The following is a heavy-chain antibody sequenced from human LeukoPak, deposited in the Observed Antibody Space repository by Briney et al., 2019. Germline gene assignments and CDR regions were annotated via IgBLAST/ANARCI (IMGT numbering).Heavy chain of an antibody. Sequence: PGGSLRLSCAASGFTFSSYAMHWVRQAPGKGLEYVSAISSNGGSTYYANSVKGRFTISRDNSKNTLDLQMGSLRAEDMAVYYCARVGSTVSTRYYFYYMDVWGKGTTVTVSS. CDR2: ISSNGGST. J-gene: IGHJ6*03. V-gene: IGHV3-64*01. CDR1: GFTFSSYA. D-gene: IGHD4-11*01. CDR3: ARVGSTVSTRYYFYYMDV.